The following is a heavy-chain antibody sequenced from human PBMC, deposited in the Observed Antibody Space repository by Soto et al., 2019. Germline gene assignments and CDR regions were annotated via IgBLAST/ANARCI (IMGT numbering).Heavy chain of an antibody. CDR2: IYYSGST. D-gene: IGHD2-21*02. J-gene: IGHJ3*02. CDR3: ARHGDFDAFDI. CDR1: GGSISSSSYY. V-gene: IGHV4-39*01. Sequence: QLQLQESGLGLVKPSETLSLTCTVSGGSISSSSYYWGWIRQPPGKGLEWIGSIYYSGSTYYNPSLKSRVTISVDTSKNQFSLKLSSVTAADTAVYYCARHGDFDAFDIWGQGTMVTVSS.